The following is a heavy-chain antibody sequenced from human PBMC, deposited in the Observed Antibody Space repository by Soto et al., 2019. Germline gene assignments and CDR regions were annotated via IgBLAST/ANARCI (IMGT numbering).Heavy chain of an antibody. CDR2: ISGSGSSP. Sequence: PGGSLILSCAASGFTFNSYTMAWVRQAPGKGLEWVSSISGSGSSPSYADSVQGRFIIYRDNSRTTLSLQMNSLRAEDTATYYCAKARCTGNSCYVPDYWGHRSLVTVSS. V-gene: IGHV3-23*01. CDR1: GFTFNSYT. J-gene: IGHJ4*01. D-gene: IGHD2-8*02. CDR3: AKARCTGNSCYVPDY.